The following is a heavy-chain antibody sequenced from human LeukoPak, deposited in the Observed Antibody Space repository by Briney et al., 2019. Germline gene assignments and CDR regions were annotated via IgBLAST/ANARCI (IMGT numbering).Heavy chain of an antibody. CDR1: GFTFSSYA. J-gene: IGHJ4*02. V-gene: IGHV3-23*01. CDR2: ISGSGGST. D-gene: IGHD3-9*01. CDR3: AKDWDYDILTGYSYIDY. Sequence: GGSLRLSCAASGFTFSSYAMSWVRQAPGKGLEWVSAISGSGGSTYYADSVKGRFTISRDNSKNTLYLQTNSLRAEDTAVYYCAKDWDYDILTGYSYIDYWGQGTLVTVSS.